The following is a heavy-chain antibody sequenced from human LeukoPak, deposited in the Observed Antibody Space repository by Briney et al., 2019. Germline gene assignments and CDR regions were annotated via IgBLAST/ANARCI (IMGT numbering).Heavy chain of an antibody. D-gene: IGHD5-18*01. CDR2: IRYDGSNK. J-gene: IGHJ4*02. CDR3: ANTAMGHTDY. CDR1: GFTFSIYG. V-gene: IGHV3-30*02. Sequence: GGSLRLSCAASGFTFSIYGMHWVRQAPGKGLEWVAFIRYDGSNKYYADSVKGRFTISRDNSKNTLYLQMNSLRAEDTAVYYCANTAMGHTDYWGQGTLVTVSS.